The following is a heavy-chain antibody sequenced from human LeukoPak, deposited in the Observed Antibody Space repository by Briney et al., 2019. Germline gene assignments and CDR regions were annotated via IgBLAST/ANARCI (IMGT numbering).Heavy chain of an antibody. Sequence: GRSLRLSCAASGFTFSSYGMHWVRQAPGKGLEWVAVISYDGSNKYYADSVKGRFTISRDKSMNTLYLQMNSLRAEDTAVYYCAKDYDCWSGYSLAFDIWGQGTMVTVSS. D-gene: IGHD3-3*01. CDR1: GFTFSSYG. CDR2: ISYDGSNK. V-gene: IGHV3-30*18. J-gene: IGHJ3*02. CDR3: AKDYDCWSGYSLAFDI.